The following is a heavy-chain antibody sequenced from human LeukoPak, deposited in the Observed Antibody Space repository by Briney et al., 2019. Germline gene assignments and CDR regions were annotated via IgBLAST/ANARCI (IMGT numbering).Heavy chain of an antibody. J-gene: IGHJ4*02. CDR1: GGSISTNSYY. D-gene: IGHD7-27*01. CDR2: ISYSGST. V-gene: IGHV4-39*07. CDR3: ARMELGSFDY. Sequence: SETLSLTCTVSGGSISTNSYYWGWIRQPPGKGLEWIGSISYSGSTYYNPSLKSRVTISVDTSKNQFSLKLSSVTAADTAVYYCARMELGSFDYWGQGTLVTVSS.